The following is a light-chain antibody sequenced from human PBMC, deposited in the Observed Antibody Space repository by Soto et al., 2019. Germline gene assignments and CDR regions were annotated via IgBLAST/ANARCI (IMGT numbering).Light chain of an antibody. CDR3: QQYGSSPST. Sequence: LPQSQGTLSLYPGASATLSCRASQSVSSSYLAWYQQKPGQAPRLLIYGASSRATGIPDRFSGSGSGTDFTLTISSLEPEDFAVYYCQQYGSSPSTFGPGTRLEIK. CDR2: GAS. J-gene: IGKJ5*01. CDR1: QSVSSSY. V-gene: IGKV3-20*01.